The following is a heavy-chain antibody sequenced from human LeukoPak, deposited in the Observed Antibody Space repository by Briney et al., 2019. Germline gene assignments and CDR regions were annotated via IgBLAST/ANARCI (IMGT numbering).Heavy chain of an antibody. CDR1: GGSFSGYY. CDR3: ARGDVVVTAITSNWYFGL. CDR2: INHSGST. Sequence: PSETLSLTCALYGGSFSGYYWSWIRQPPGKGLEWIGEINHSGSTNYNPSPKSRVTISVDTSKNQFSLKLSSVTAADTAVYYCARGDVVVTAITSNWYFGLWGRGTLVTVSS. V-gene: IGHV4-34*01. D-gene: IGHD2-21*02. J-gene: IGHJ2*01.